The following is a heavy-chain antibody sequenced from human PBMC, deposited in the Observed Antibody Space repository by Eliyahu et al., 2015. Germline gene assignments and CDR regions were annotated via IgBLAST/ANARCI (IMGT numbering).Heavy chain of an antibody. D-gene: IGHD4-17*01. V-gene: IGHV3-73*01. J-gene: IGHJ4*02. Sequence: EVRLVESGGGLVQPGASLRLSCAXSGFSFSNSAMYWVRKASGKGLEWIGRIRSKTNNYATTYPESVKGRFVISRDDSQRTAYLQINSLKTEDTAVYYCCSHFGDYTRHFDYWGQGVLVTVSS. CDR1: GFSFSNSA. CDR2: IRSKTNNYAT. CDR3: CSHFGDYTRHFDY.